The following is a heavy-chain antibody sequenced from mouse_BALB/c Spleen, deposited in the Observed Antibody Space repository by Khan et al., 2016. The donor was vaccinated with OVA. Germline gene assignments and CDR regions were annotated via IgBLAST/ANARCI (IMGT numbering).Heavy chain of an antibody. J-gene: IGHJ4*01. CDR2: INPRSGYT. V-gene: IGHV1-4*01. D-gene: IGHD2-14*01. Sequence: QVQLQQSGAELARPGASVRMSCKASGYTFTSYTMHWIKQRPGQGLEWIGYINPRSGYTTYNQNFKDKATLTADKSSSTTYMQLSSLTSEDSAVYYCARRTTGYTMDSWGQGTSVTVSS. CDR3: ARRTTGYTMDS. CDR1: GYTFTSYT.